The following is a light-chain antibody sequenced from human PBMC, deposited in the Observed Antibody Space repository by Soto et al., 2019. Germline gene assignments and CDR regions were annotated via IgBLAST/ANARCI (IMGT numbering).Light chain of an antibody. CDR3: QTWGTGPWV. CDR1: SGHRTYA. J-gene: IGLJ3*02. Sequence: QLVLTQSPSASASLGASVKLTCTLSSGHRTYAIAWHQQQPEKGPRYLMKLNSDGSHSKGDGIPDRFSGSSSGAERYLTISSLLSEDEADYYCQTWGTGPWVFGGGTKLTVL. V-gene: IGLV4-69*01. CDR2: LNSDGSH.